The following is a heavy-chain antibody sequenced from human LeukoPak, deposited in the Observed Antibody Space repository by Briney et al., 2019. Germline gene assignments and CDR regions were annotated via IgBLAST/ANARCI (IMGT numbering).Heavy chain of an antibody. CDR1: GGSFSGYY. V-gene: IGHV4-34*01. J-gene: IGHJ4*02. D-gene: IGHD3-3*01. Sequence: SETLSLTCAVYGGSFSGYYWSWIRQPPGKGLEWIGEIDHSGSTNYNPSLKSRVTISVDTSKKQFSLKLSSVTAADTAVYYCALTFTIFGVVVDDYRGQGTLVTVSS. CDR3: ALTFTIFGVVVDDY. CDR2: IDHSGST.